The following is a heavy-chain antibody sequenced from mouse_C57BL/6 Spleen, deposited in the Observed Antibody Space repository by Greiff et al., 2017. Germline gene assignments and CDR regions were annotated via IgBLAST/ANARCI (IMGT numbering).Heavy chain of an antibody. V-gene: IGHV1-59*01. CDR2: IDPSDSYT. D-gene: IGHD1-1*01. CDR1: GYTFTSYW. J-gene: IGHJ1*03. CDR3: ARFLITTVEGWYFEV. Sequence: QVQLQQPGAELVRPGTSVKLSCKASGYTFTSYWMHWVKQRPGQGLEWIGVIDPSDSYTNYNQKFKGKATLTVDTSSSTAYMQLSSLTSEDSAVYYCARFLITTVEGWYFEVWGTGTTVTVSS.